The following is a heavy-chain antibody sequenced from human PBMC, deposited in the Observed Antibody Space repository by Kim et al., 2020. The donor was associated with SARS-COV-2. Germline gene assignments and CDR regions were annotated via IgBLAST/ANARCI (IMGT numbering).Heavy chain of an antibody. J-gene: IGHJ2*01. Sequence: VKGRFTISRDNSKNTLYLQMNSLRAEDTAVYYCARDLLRWYGAFDWYFDLWGRGTLVTVSS. CDR3: ARDLLRWYGAFDWYFDL. D-gene: IGHD4-17*01. V-gene: IGHV3-30*01.